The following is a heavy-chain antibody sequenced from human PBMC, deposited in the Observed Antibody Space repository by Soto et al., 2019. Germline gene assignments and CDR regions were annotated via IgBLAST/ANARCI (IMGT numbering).Heavy chain of an antibody. CDR2: VFYSGNT. CDR1: GVSISTYY. D-gene: IGHD4-4*01. V-gene: IGHV4-59*01. CDR3: ASRDYTDAFDI. Sequence: QVQLQESGPGLVKPSETLSLTCTVSGVSISTYYWTWIRQPPGKGLEWIRQVFYSGNTNYNPSLKSRVTISVDASRNQFSLRLSSVTAADTALYYCASRDYTDAFDIWGQGTLVTVSS. J-gene: IGHJ3*02.